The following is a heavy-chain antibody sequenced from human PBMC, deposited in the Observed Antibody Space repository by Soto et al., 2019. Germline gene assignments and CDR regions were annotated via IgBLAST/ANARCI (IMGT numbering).Heavy chain of an antibody. V-gene: IGHV1-2*02. CDR1: GYTFTGYY. CDR2: INPNSGDT. D-gene: IGHD1-26*01. J-gene: IGHJ4*02. Sequence: ASVKVSCMASGYTFTGYYMHWVRQAPGQGLAWMGWINPNSGDTNYAQKFQGRVTMTRDTSISTAYMELSRRRSDGAALYYNARDWYGGGSYYYWGQGTLVTVSS. CDR3: ARDWYGGGSYYY.